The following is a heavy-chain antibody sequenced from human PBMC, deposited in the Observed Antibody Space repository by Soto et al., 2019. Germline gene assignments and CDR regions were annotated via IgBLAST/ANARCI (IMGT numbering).Heavy chain of an antibody. V-gene: IGHV4-34*01. CDR1: GGSFSAYY. CDR3: ARGSVDTVDTSGFYEY. Sequence: PSETLSLTCAVYGGSFSAYYWSWIRQPPGKGLEWSGEINHSGGTSYNPSLKSRVTISLDTSKSQFSLKLTSVTAADRAVYYCARGSVDTVDTSGFYEYWGHGTPVTVS. J-gene: IGHJ4*01. D-gene: IGHD3-22*01. CDR2: INHSGGT.